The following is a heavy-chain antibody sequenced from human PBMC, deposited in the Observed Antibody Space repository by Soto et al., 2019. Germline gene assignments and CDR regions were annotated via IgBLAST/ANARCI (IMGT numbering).Heavy chain of an antibody. CDR3: AGDHRPDARVDAFDI. CDR2: IIPIFGTA. D-gene: IGHD3-3*01. J-gene: IGHJ3*02. Sequence: GASVKVSCKASGGTFSSYAISWVRQAPGQGLEWMGGIIPIFGTANYAQKFQGRVTITADESTSTAYMELSSLRSEDTAVYYCAGDHRPDARVDAFDIWGQGTMVTVSS. CDR1: GGTFSSYA. V-gene: IGHV1-69*13.